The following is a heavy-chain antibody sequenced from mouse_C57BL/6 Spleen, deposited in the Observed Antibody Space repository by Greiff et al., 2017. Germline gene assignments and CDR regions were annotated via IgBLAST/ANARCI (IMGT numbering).Heavy chain of an antibody. CDR2: IDPSDSYT. V-gene: IGHV1-50*01. CDR1: GYTFTSYW. CDR3: ARRSYYYGTNFDY. Sequence: VQLQQPGAELVKPGASVKLSCKASGYTFTSYWMQWVKQRPGQGLEWIGEIDPSDSYTNYNQKFKGKATLTVDTSSSTAYMQLISLTSEDSAVYYCARRSYYYGTNFDYWGQGTTLTVSS. J-gene: IGHJ2*01. D-gene: IGHD1-1*01.